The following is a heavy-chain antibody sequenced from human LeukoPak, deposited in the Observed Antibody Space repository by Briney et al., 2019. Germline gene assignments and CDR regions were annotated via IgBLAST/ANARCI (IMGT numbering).Heavy chain of an antibody. CDR2: IYYTGST. D-gene: IGHD1-26*01. CDR3: AGGSYYYFDY. J-gene: IGHJ4*02. Sequence: SETLSLTCAVYGGSFSGYYWSWIRQPPGKGLEWIGYIYYTGSTNYNPSLKSRVTISVDTSKNQFSLKLSSVTAADTAVYYCAGGSYYYFDYWGQGTLVTVSS. CDR1: GGSFSGYY. V-gene: IGHV4-59*01.